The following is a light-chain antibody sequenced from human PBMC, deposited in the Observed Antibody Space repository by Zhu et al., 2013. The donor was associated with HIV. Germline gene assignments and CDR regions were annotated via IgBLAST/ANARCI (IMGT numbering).Light chain of an antibody. Sequence: QSALTQPASVSGSAGQSITISCTGTRNDVGGYNYVSWYQQHPGKAPKLMIYEVNNRPSGVSNRFSGSKSGNTASLTISGLQAEDEADYYCNSYTSSNTRAFGTGTQVTVL. CDR3: NSYTSSNTRA. J-gene: IGLJ1*01. CDR2: EVN. V-gene: IGLV2-14*01. CDR1: RNDVGGYNY.